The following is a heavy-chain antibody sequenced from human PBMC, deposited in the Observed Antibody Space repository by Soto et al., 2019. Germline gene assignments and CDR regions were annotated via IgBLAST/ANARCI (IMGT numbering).Heavy chain of an antibody. J-gene: IGHJ6*02. CDR2: IDPSDSYT. CDR1: GYSFTSYW. D-gene: IGHD6-19*01. CDR3: AGKSSGRYYYYYGMDV. Sequence: PGESLKISCKGSGYSFTSYWISWVRQMPGKGLEWMGRIDPSDSYTNYSPSFQGHVTISADKSISTSYLQWRSLKASDTAMYYCAGKSSGRYYYYYGMDVWGQGTTVTVSS. V-gene: IGHV5-10-1*01.